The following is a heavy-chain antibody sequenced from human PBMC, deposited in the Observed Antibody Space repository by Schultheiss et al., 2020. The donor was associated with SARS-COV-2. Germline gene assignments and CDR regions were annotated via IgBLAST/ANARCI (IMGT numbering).Heavy chain of an antibody. J-gene: IGHJ4*02. CDR2: TYSGGST. Sequence: GESLKISCAASGFTVSSNYMSWVRQAPGKGLEWVSVTYSGGSTYYADSVKGRFSISRDNSKNMLYLQMNSLRAEDTAVYYCARGVSYYDYWGQGTLVTVSS. D-gene: IGHD1-26*01. V-gene: IGHV3-53*01. CDR1: GFTVSSNY. CDR3: ARGVSYYDY.